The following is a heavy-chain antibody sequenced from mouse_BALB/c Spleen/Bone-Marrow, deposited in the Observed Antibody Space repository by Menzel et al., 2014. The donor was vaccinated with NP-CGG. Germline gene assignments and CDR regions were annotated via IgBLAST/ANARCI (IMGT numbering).Heavy chain of an antibody. CDR2: IDPANGNT. V-gene: IGHV14-3*02. CDR3: ARNGNYGAWFAY. D-gene: IGHD2-1*01. J-gene: IGHJ3*01. Sequence: VQLKQSGAELVKPGASVELSCTASSFNIKDTYMHWVKQRPEQGLEWIGRIDPANGNTKYDPKFQGKATITADTSSNTAYLQLSSLTSEDTAVYYCARNGNYGAWFAYWGQGTLVTVSA. CDR1: SFNIKDTY.